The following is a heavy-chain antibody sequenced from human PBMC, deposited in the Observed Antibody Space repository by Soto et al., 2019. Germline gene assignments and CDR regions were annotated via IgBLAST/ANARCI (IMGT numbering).Heavy chain of an antibody. D-gene: IGHD2-15*01. J-gene: IGHJ5*02. Sequence: QVQLQESGPGLVKPSGTLSLTCAVSSGTISSSNWWTWVRQPPGKGLEWIGEINQSGSPNYNPSLRRRVTISVDKSKSQFLLKLRSVTASDTAIYYCAGRGMVAAHREFDPWGQGTLVTVSS. CDR3: AGRGMVAAHREFDP. CDR2: INQSGSP. CDR1: SGTISSSNW. V-gene: IGHV4-4*02.